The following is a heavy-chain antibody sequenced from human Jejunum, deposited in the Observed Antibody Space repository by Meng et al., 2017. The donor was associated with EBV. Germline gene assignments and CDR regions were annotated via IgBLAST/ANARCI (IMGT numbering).Heavy chain of an antibody. D-gene: IGHD3-10*01. CDR2: ITGSGDGT. Sequence: ELQLVESGGGLVQPGGSLRLAGAASGFTFSTYGVSWARQAPGKGLEWVSTITGSGDGTYYADSVKGRFTISRDNSKNTLFLQMNGLTAEDTAIYYCAKRSPVIQGVISYYFDYWGQGTLVTVSS. CDR3: AKRSPVIQGVISYYFDY. CDR1: GFTFSTYG. V-gene: IGHV3-23*04. J-gene: IGHJ4*02.